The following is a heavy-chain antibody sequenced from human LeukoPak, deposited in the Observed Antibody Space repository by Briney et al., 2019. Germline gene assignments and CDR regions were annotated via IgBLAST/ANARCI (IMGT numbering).Heavy chain of an antibody. V-gene: IGHV4-59*01. CDR3: ARDREGGPYGPAFDI. CDR1: GGSISSYY. D-gene: IGHD3-16*01. Sequence: SETLSLTCTVSGGSISSYYWSWIRQPPGKGLEWIGYIYYSGSTNYNPSLKSRVTISVDTSKNQFSLKLSSVTAADTAVYYRARDREGGPYGPAFDIWGQGTMVTVSS. J-gene: IGHJ3*02. CDR2: IYYSGST.